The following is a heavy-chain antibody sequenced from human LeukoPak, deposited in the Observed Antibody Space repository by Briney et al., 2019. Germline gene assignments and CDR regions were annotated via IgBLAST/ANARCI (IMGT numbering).Heavy chain of an antibody. J-gene: IGHJ4*02. CDR1: GFTFDDYA. CDR2: ISWNSGSI. Sequence: PGGSLRLPCAASGFTFDDYAMHWVRQAPGKGLEWVSGISWNSGSIGYADSVKGRFTISRDNAKNSLYLQMNSLRAEDTALYYCAKCAEDILTGYYDYWGQGTLVTVSS. V-gene: IGHV3-9*01. CDR3: AKCAEDILTGYYDY. D-gene: IGHD3-9*01.